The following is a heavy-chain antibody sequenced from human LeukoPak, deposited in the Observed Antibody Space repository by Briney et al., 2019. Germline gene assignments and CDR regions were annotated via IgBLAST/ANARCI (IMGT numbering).Heavy chain of an antibody. J-gene: IGHJ4*02. CDR2: VNPNSGGT. CDR3: ARGDYCSGGSCYLALYY. D-gene: IGHD2-15*01. Sequence: ASVKVSCKASGYTLTGYYMHWVRQAPGQGLEWMGCVNPNSGGTNYPQKFQGRVTMTRDTSISTAYMELSRLRSDDTAVYYCARGDYCSGGSCYLALYYWGQGTLVTVSS. V-gene: IGHV1-2*02. CDR1: GYTLTGYY.